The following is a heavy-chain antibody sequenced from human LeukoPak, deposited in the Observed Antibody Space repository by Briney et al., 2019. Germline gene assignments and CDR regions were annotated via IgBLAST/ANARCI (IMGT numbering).Heavy chain of an antibody. CDR2: IYYSGST. V-gene: IGHV4-39*01. Sequence: SETLSLTCTVSGGSISSSSYYWGWIRQPPGKGLEWIGSIYYSGSTYYNPSLKSRVTISVDTSKNQFSLKLSSVTAADTAVYYCARAREQWLVYFDYWGQGTLVTVSS. CDR1: GGSISSSSYY. CDR3: ARAREQWLVYFDY. D-gene: IGHD6-19*01. J-gene: IGHJ4*02.